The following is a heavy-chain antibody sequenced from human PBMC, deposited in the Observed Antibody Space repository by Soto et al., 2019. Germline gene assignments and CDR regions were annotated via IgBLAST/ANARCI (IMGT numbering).Heavy chain of an antibody. Sequence: QVQLQESGPGLVKPSQTLSLTCTVSGGSISSGGYYWSWIRQHPGKGLEWIGYIYYSGSTYYNPSLKSRVTISVHTSKNQFSLKLSSVTAADTAVYYCARVTWKDYDYGDYVPDYWGQGTLVTVSS. D-gene: IGHD4-17*01. J-gene: IGHJ4*02. CDR1: GGSISSGGYY. V-gene: IGHV4-31*03. CDR3: ARVTWKDYDYGDYVPDY. CDR2: IYYSGST.